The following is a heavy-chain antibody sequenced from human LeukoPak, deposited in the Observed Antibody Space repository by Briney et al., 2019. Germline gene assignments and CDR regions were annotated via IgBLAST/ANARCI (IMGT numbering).Heavy chain of an antibody. V-gene: IGHV3-23*01. J-gene: IGHJ3*02. D-gene: IGHD1-26*01. CDR3: ARGGSYLSAFDI. CDR2: ISGSGGST. CDR1: GFTFSSYG. Sequence: GGTLRLSCAASGFTFSSYGMSWVRQAPGKGLEWVSAISGSGGSTYYADSVKGRFTISRDNAKNSLYLQMNSLRAEDTAVYYCARGGSYLSAFDIWGQGTMVTVSS.